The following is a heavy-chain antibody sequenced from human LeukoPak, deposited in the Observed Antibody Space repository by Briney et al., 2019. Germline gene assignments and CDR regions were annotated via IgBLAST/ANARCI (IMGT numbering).Heavy chain of an antibody. J-gene: IGHJ4*02. Sequence: PSETLSLTCTVSGGSISSSSYYWGWIRQPPGKGLEWIGSIYYSGSTYYNLSLKSRVTISVDTSKNQFSLKLSSVTAADTAVYYCASRIAVAGPAFDYWGQGTLVTVSS. V-gene: IGHV4-39*01. CDR2: IYYSGST. CDR3: ASRIAVAGPAFDY. D-gene: IGHD6-19*01. CDR1: GGSISSSSYY.